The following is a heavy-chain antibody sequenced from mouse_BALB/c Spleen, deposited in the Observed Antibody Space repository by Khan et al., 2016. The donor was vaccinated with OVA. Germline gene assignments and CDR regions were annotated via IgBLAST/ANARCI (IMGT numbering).Heavy chain of an antibody. CDR2: IWSGGST. CDR1: GFSLNYYG. V-gene: IGHV2-2*03. J-gene: IGHJ3*01. D-gene: IGHD2-4*01. CDR3: ARNYDYDEGLAD. Sequence: VQLQESGPGLVQPSQSLSITCTVSGFSLNYYGVHWVRQSPGTGLEWLGVIWSGGSTDYNAPFISRLSISKDNSKSQVFFKMNSLQSNDTGIYYCARNYDYDEGLADWGQGTLVTVSA.